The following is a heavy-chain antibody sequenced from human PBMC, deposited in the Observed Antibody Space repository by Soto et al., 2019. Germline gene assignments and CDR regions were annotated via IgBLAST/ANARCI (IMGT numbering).Heavy chain of an antibody. V-gene: IGHV3-30*18. CDR2: ISYDGSNK. CDR3: AKEVDTAMVTLDY. J-gene: IGHJ4*02. CDR1: GFTFSSYG. D-gene: IGHD5-18*01. Sequence: PGGSLRLSCAASGFTFSSYGMHWVRQAPGKGLEWVAVISYDGSNKYYADSVKGRFTISRDNSKNTLYLQMNSLRAEDTAVYYCAKEVDTAMVTLDYWGQGTLVTVS.